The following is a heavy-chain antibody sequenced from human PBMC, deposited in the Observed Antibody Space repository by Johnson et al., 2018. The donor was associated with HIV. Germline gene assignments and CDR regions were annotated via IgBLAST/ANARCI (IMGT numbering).Heavy chain of an antibody. J-gene: IGHJ3*02. CDR2: INWNGGST. CDR3: AKDYTAMVSSDAFDI. Sequence: VQLVESGGGVVRPGGSLRLSCAASGFTFDDYGMNWVRQAPGKGLEWVSGINWNGGSTYYADSVTGRFPISRDNSKNSLYLQMNSLRTEDTALYYCAKDYTAMVSSDAFDIWGQGTMVTVSS. CDR1: GFTFDDYG. D-gene: IGHD5-18*01. V-gene: IGHV3-43*02.